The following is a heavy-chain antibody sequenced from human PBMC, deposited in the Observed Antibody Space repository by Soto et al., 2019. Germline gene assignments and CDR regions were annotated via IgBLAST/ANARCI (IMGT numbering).Heavy chain of an antibody. D-gene: IGHD2-21*02. Sequence: SETLCLACSGSGGSISSGDYYWSWIRQPPGKGLEWIGYIYYSGSTYYNPSLKSRVTISVDTSKNQFSLKLSSVTAADTAVYYCARGGGGNSFYYYYGMDVWGQGTTVTVSS. CDR2: IYYSGST. CDR1: GGSISSGDYY. V-gene: IGHV4-30-4*01. J-gene: IGHJ6*02. CDR3: ARGGGGNSFYYYYGMDV.